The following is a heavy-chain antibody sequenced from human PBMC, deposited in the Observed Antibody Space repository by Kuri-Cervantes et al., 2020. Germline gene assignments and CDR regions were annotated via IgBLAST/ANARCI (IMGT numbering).Heavy chain of an antibody. D-gene: IGHD3-10*01. Sequence: SETLSLTCTVSGGSISSSSYYWGWIRQPPGKGLEWIGSIYYSGSTYYNPSLKSRVTISVDTSKNQFSLKLSSVTAADTAVYYCARDAASMVRGVILYYYGMDVWGQGTTVTVSS. CDR2: IYYSGST. CDR1: GGSISSSSYY. V-gene: IGHV4-39*07. J-gene: IGHJ6*02. CDR3: ARDAASMVRGVILYYYGMDV.